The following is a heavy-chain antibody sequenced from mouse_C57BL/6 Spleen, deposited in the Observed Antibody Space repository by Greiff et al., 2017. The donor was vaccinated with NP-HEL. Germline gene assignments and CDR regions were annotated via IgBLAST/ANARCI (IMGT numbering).Heavy chain of an antibody. V-gene: IGHV1-72*01. CDR3: ARPLTTVVATDYAMDY. CDR1: GYTFTSYW. Sequence: VQLQQPGAELVKPGASVKLSCKASGYTFTSYWMHWVKQRPGRGLEWIGRIDPNSGGTKYNEKFKSKATLTVDKPSSTAYMQLSSLTSEDSAVYYCARPLTTVVATDYAMDYWGQGTSVTVSS. D-gene: IGHD1-1*01. CDR2: IDPNSGGT. J-gene: IGHJ4*01.